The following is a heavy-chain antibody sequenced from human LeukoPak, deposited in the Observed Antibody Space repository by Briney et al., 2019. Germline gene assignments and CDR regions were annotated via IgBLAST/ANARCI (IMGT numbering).Heavy chain of an antibody. CDR1: GFTFSSYA. CDR2: ISGSGGST. CDR3: AKGEDYDFWSGNGGVFDY. Sequence: PGGSLRLSCAASGFTFSSYAMSWVRQAPGKGLEWVSAISGSGGSTYYADSVKGRFTISGDNSKNTLYLQMNSLRAEDTAVYYCAKGEDYDFWSGNGGVFDYWGQGTLVTVSS. V-gene: IGHV3-23*01. D-gene: IGHD3-3*01. J-gene: IGHJ4*02.